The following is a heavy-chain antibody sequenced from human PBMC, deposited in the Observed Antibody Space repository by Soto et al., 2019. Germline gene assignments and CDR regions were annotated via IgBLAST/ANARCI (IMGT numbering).Heavy chain of an antibody. CDR2: ISGSGGST. CDR1: GFTFSRYG. V-gene: IGHV3-23*01. CDR3: AKEGELAYFDY. J-gene: IGHJ4*02. D-gene: IGHD1-26*01. Sequence: EVQLLESGGGLVQPGGSLRLSCAASGFTFSRYGMSWVRQAPGKGLEWVSGISGSGGSTYYGDTVRGRFTISRDNSKNTLELEMNSLRAEDTAIYYCAKEGELAYFDYWGQGALVTVSS.